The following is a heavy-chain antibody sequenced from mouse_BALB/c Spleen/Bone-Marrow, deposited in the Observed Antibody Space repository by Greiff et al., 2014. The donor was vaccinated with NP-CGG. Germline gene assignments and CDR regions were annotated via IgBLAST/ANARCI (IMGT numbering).Heavy chain of an antibody. CDR2: INPHNDGT. CDR3: ARKVWYYAMDY. J-gene: IGHJ4*01. V-gene: IGHV1-14*01. CDR1: GYTFTSYV. Sequence: EVQLQQSGPELVKPGASVKMSCKASGYTFTSYVMHWVKQKPGQGLEWIGYINPHNDGTKYNEKFKGKATLTSDKSSSTAYMELSSLTSEDSAVYYCARKVWYYAMDYWGQGTSVTVSS. D-gene: IGHD2-10*02.